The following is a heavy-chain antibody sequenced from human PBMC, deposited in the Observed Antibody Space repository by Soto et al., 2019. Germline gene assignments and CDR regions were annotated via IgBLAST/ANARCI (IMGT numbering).Heavy chain of an antibody. CDR1: GFTFSNYA. CDR3: ARYSGKYQGPIDY. Sequence: QVQLVESGGGVVQPGRSLRLSCAASGFTFSNYAIHWVRQAPGKGLGWLAVISYDGSNKHYADSVKGRFTVSRDNSKNTLYLQMNSLRAEDTAVYFCARYSGKYQGPIDYWGQGTLVTVSS. J-gene: IGHJ4*02. CDR2: ISYDGSNK. D-gene: IGHD1-26*01. V-gene: IGHV3-30*03.